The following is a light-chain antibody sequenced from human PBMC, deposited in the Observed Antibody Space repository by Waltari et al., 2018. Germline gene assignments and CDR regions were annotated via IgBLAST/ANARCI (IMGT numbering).Light chain of an antibody. V-gene: IGLV3-19*01. CDR1: IFRRYY. CDR3: LSRDTPATRV. J-gene: IGLJ3*02. Sequence: SSEVTQDPHVSVALGKTITITCRGDIFRRYYANWYRQRPGQAPVLVLYGQATPSGSPDRFSGSTSGDTAYLTITGAQAGDEADYYCLSRDTPATRVFGGGTRLTVV. CDR2: GQA.